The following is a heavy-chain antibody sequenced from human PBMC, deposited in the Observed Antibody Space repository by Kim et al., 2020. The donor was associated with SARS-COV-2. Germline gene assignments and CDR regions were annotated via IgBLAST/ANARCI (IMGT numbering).Heavy chain of an antibody. Sequence: GGSLRLSCAASGFTFSTYSMNWVRQAPGKGLEWVSSISRGSADIYYADSVKGRFTISRDNAKNSLFLQMNSLRAEDTAVYYCARDPLNILGYFDLWGHGTLVTVSS. J-gene: IGHJ2*01. CDR1: GFTFSTYS. V-gene: IGHV3-21*01. CDR2: ISRGSADI. CDR3: ARDPLNILGYFDL.